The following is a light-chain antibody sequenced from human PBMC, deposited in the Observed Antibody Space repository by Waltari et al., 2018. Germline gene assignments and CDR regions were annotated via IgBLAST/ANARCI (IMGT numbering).Light chain of an antibody. CDR2: GAS. V-gene: IGKV3-15*01. CDR3: QQYNNWPRGT. CDR1: QRVSSN. J-gene: IGKJ5*01. Sequence: EIVMTQSPATLSVSPGERATLSCRASQRVSSNLAWYQQKPGQAPRLLIYGASTRATGIPARFSGRGSGTEFTLNISSLQSEDFAVYYCQQYNNWPRGTFGQGTRLEIK.